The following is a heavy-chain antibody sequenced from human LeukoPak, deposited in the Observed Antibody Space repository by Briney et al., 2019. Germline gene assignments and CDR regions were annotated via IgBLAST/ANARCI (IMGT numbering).Heavy chain of an antibody. CDR3: ARAESGYSPSYFDY. V-gene: IGHV3-30*02. D-gene: IGHD3-22*01. J-gene: IGHJ4*02. CDR2: IRYDGSNK. CDR1: GFTFSSYG. Sequence: GGSLRLSCAASGFTFSSYGMHWVRQAPGKGLEWVAFIRYDGSNKYYADSVKGRFTISRDNSKNTLYLQMNSLRAEDTAVYYCARAESGYSPSYFDYWGQGTLVTVSS.